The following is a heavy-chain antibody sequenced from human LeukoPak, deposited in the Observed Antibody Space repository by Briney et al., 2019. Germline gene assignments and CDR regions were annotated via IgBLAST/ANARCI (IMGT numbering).Heavy chain of an antibody. CDR2: IWFDGSNK. Sequence: GGSLRLSCAASGFTFSSYGMHWVRQAPGKGLEWVAGIWFDGSNKYYADSVKGRFTISRDNSKNTLYLQMNSLRAEDTAVYYCAKDSVWSGPGRYYYYGMDVWGQGTTVTVSS. J-gene: IGHJ6*02. V-gene: IGHV3-33*06. D-gene: IGHD3-3*01. CDR3: AKDSVWSGPGRYYYYGMDV. CDR1: GFTFSSYG.